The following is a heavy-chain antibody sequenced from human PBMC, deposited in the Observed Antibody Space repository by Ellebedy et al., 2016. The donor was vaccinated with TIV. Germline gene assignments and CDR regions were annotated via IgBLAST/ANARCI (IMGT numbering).Heavy chain of an antibody. CDR2: IYSCGHT. D-gene: IGHD3-3*01. V-gene: IGHV3-66*01. CDR3: ARMGWSGPRKYYYYTTDV. CDR1: GFTARSRY. Sequence: GESLKISCAASGFTARSRYMSWVRQAPGKGLAWLAVIYSCGHTYYADSVKGRFSLSRDDSQNTVYLQMNNLRAEDTAVYACARMGWSGPRKYYYYTTDVWGQGTTVTVSS. J-gene: IGHJ6*02.